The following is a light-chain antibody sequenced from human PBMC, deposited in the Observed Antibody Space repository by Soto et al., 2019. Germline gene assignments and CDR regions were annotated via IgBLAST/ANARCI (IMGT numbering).Light chain of an antibody. CDR3: HQYGISPGT. CDR2: GAS. J-gene: IGKJ2*01. Sequence: EIVLTQSPGTLSLSPGERATLSCRASQSVRSNYLAWYQQKPGQAPSLLIYGASNRATGIPDRFSGSGSGRVCTLTMSRLEPEEFAVYYCHQYGISPGTFGQGTKLEIK. CDR1: QSVRSNY. V-gene: IGKV3-20*01.